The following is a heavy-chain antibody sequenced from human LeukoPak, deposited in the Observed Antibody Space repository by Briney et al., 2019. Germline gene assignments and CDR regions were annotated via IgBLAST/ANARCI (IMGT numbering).Heavy chain of an antibody. D-gene: IGHD6-13*01. CDR2: IYSGGST. J-gene: IGHJ3*02. Sequence: GGSLRLSCAASGFTVSSMYMSWVRQAPGKGLEWVSVIYSGGSTYYADSVKGRFTISRDNSKNTLYLQMNSLRAEDTAVYYCARDLRYSSSWYSAFDIWGQGTTVTVSS. V-gene: IGHV3-53*01. CDR3: ARDLRYSSSWYSAFDI. CDR1: GFTVSSMY.